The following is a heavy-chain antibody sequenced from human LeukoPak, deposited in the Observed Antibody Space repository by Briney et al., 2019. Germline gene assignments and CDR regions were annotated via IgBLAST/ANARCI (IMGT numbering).Heavy chain of an antibody. CDR3: ARLRPQDAFDI. CDR1: GYSFAIYW. J-gene: IGHJ3*02. Sequence: GESLKISCKDSGYSFAIYWIGWVRQMPGKGLEWMGIIYPGDSDTRYSPSFQGQVTISADKSISTAYLQWSSLKASDTAMYYCARLRPQDAFDIWGQGTMVTVSS. V-gene: IGHV5-51*01. CDR2: IYPGDSDT.